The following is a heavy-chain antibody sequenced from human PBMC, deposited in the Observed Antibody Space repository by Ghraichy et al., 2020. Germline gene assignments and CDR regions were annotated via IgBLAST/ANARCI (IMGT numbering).Heavy chain of an antibody. CDR2: IKHDESEK. J-gene: IGHJ4*02. D-gene: IGHD5-18*01. CDR1: GFIFSSYY. V-gene: IGHV3-7*04. Sequence: GGSLRLSCAASGFIFSSYYMTWVRQVPGKGLEWVANIKHDESEKYYVDSVKGRFTISRDNAKNSLYLQMNSLRPDDTAVYYCARGGYNSGSNPIDYWGQGTLVIVSS. CDR3: ARGGYNSGSNPIDY.